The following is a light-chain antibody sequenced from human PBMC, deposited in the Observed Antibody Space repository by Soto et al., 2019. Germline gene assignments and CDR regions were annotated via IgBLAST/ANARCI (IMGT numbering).Light chain of an antibody. CDR1: SSDGGGYNY. CDR3: SSYTSSSTLGV. Sequence: QSVLTQPASVSGSPGQSITISCTGTSSDGGGYNYVSWYQQHPGKATKLMIYDVSNRPSGVSNRFSGSKSGNTASLTISGLQAEDEADYYCSSYTSSSTLGVFGTGTKVT. CDR2: DVS. V-gene: IGLV2-14*01. J-gene: IGLJ1*01.